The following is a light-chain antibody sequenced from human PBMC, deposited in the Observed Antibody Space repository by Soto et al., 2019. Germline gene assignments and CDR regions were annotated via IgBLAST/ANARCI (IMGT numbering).Light chain of an antibody. CDR2: GAS. CDR3: KQYGT. CDR1: QSVNIH. V-gene: IGKV3D-15*01. Sequence: EIVMTQSPATLSVSPGERATLSCRASQSVNIHLAWYQQKPGRAPRLVIFGASSRATGIPARFSGSGSGTAFSLIISEVVPEDFAEYYCKQYGTFGQGTKVDIK. J-gene: IGKJ1*01.